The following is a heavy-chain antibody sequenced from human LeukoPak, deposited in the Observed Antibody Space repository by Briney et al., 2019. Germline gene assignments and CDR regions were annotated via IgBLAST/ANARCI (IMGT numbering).Heavy chain of an antibody. V-gene: IGHV3-30*02. D-gene: IGHD3-9*01. CDR1: GFTFSSYG. CDR3: AKDNDILTGYYNLFDY. J-gene: IGHJ4*02. CDR2: IRYDGSNK. Sequence: PGGSLRLSCAASGFTFSSYGMHWVRQAPGKGLEWVAFIRYDGSNKYYADSVKGRFTISRDNSKNTLYLQMNSLRAEDTAVYYCAKDNDILTGYYNLFDYWGQGTLVTVS.